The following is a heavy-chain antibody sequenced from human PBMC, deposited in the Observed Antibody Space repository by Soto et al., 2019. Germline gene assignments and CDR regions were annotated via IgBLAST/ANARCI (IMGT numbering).Heavy chain of an antibody. Sequence: SLRLSCAAYGFTLSTYWMHWVRRVPGKGLVWVSRINTDGSSTNYADSVKGRFTISRDNAKNTLYLQMNSLRADDTALYYCARDQDTYGQAVFNYWGQGTLVTVSS. CDR3: ARDQDTYGQAVFNY. D-gene: IGHD2-15*01. V-gene: IGHV3-74*01. CDR1: GFTLSTYW. CDR2: INTDGSST. J-gene: IGHJ4*02.